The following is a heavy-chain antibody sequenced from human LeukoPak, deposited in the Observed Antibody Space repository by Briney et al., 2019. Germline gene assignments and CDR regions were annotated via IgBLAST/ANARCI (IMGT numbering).Heavy chain of an antibody. V-gene: IGHV4-61*01. CDR1: GGSVSGGTYY. D-gene: IGHD2-15*01. CDR3: ARDEDHSGHYYYYMDV. CDR2: IYNNGVTN. Sequence: SETLSLTCTVSGGSVSGGTYYWNWIRQPPGKGLEWIGYIYNNGVTNNYNPSLKSRATISVDAPRNQFSLKLSYVTAADTAVYFCARDEDHSGHYYYYMDVWGKGTTVTVSS. J-gene: IGHJ6*03.